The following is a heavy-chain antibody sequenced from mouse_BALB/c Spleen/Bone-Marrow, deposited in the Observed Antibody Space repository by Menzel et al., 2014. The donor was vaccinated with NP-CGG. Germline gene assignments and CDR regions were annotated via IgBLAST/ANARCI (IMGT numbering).Heavy chain of an antibody. CDR2: ISDGGSYT. CDR3: ARRWFAY. J-gene: IGHJ3*01. CDR1: GFTFSDYY. Sequence: EVKLQESGGGLVKPGGSLKLSCAASGFTFSDYYMYWVRQTPEKRLEWVATISDGGSYTYYPDSVKGRFTISRDNAKNSLYLQMSSLKSEDTAMYYCARRWFAYWGQGTLVTVSA. V-gene: IGHV5-4*02.